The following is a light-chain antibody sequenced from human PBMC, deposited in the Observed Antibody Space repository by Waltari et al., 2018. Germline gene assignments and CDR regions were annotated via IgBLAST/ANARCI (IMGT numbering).Light chain of an antibody. V-gene: IGKV3-11*01. Sequence: EIVLTQSLATLSLSPGERAPLHCRASQSVSSYLAWYQQKPGQAPRLLIYESSNRATGIPARFSGSGSGTDFTLTISSLEPEDFAVYYCQQRSNWPSGTFGPGTKVDIK. J-gene: IGKJ3*01. CDR3: QQRSNWPSGT. CDR1: QSVSSY. CDR2: ESS.